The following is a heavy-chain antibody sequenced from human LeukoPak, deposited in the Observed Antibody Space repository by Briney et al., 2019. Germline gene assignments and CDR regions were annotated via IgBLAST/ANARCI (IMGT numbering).Heavy chain of an antibody. CDR3: AKDPRGYSGLVDF. V-gene: IGHV3-30*18. CDR2: ISYDGSNK. Sequence: GGSLRLSCAASGFTFSSYGMHWVRQAPGKGLEWVAVISYDGSNKYYADSVKGRFTISRDNSKNTLYLQMNSLRAEDTAVYYCAKDPRGYSGLVDFWGQGTLVTVSS. J-gene: IGHJ4*02. CDR1: GFTFSSYG. D-gene: IGHD5-12*01.